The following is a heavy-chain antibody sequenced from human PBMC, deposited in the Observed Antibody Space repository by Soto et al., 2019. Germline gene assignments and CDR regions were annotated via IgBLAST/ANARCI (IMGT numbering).Heavy chain of an antibody. Sequence: SETLSLTCAVYGGSFSGYYWSWIRQPPGKGLEWIGEINHSGSTNYNPSLKSRVTISVDTSKNQFSLKLSSVTAADTAVYYCAREDYDNSVRGSYYFDYWGQGTLVTVSS. J-gene: IGHJ4*02. V-gene: IGHV4-34*01. D-gene: IGHD3-22*01. CDR2: INHSGST. CDR1: GGSFSGYY. CDR3: AREDYDNSVRGSYYFDY.